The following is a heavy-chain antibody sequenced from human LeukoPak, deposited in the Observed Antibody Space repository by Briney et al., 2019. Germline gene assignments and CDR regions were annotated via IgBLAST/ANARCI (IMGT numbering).Heavy chain of an antibody. D-gene: IGHD6-13*01. J-gene: IGHJ5*02. Sequence: KPSETLSLTCAVYGGSFSGYYWSWIRQPPGKGLEWIGEINHSGSTNYNPSLKSRVTISVDTSKNQFSLKLSSVTAADTAVYYCARLGNSWRLSWFDPWGQGTLVAVSS. CDR3: ARLGNSWRLSWFDP. V-gene: IGHV4-34*01. CDR1: GGSFSGYY. CDR2: INHSGST.